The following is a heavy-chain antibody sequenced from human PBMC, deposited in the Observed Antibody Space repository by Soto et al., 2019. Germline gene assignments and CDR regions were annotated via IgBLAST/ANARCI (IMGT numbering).Heavy chain of an antibody. CDR2: ITGSSGRT. D-gene: IGHD1-26*01. Sequence: GSLRLSCAASGFTFSNYAMNWVRQAPGKGLEWVSGITGSSGRTFYADSVKGRFTISRDNSKNTVYLQMSSVRADDTAVYYCAKEYTSTSRGSFDYWGQEALVTVAS. CDR1: GFTFSNYA. V-gene: IGHV3-23*01. CDR3: AKEYTSTSRGSFDY. J-gene: IGHJ4*02.